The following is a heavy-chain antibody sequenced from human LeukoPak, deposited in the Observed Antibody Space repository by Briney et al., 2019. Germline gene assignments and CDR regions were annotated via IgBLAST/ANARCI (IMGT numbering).Heavy chain of an antibody. CDR3: ARSGPYYYHYVDV. J-gene: IGHJ6*03. CDR2: IYHSGST. Sequence: PSETLSLTCTVSGFSITRGDYWGWIRQPPGKGLKWIGAIYHSGSTYYDPSLRSRVAISVDTSKNQFSLRLSSVSAADTAVYYCARSGPYYYHYVDVWGKGTTVTVSS. V-gene: IGHV4-38-2*02. CDR1: GFSITRGDY. D-gene: IGHD3-10*01.